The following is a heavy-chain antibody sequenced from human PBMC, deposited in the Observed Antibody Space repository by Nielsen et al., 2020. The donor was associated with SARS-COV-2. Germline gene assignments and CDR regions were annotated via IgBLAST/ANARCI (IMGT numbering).Heavy chain of an antibody. CDR1: GYTFSTYW. CDR3: AREGRDDSGTERHGMDV. D-gene: IGHD3-10*01. CDR2: IHPDDSDT. Sequence: GESLKTSCQTSGYTFSTYWIGWVRQMPGKGLERMGIIHPDDSDTRYSPSFQGQATISADESISTTYLQWRSLKASDTAMYYCAREGRDDSGTERHGMDVWGRGTTVTVSS. J-gene: IGHJ6*02. V-gene: IGHV5-51*01.